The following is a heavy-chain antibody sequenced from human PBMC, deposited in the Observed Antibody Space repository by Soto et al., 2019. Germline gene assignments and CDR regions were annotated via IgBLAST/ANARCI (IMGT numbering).Heavy chain of an antibody. J-gene: IGHJ3*02. D-gene: IGHD2-21*02. CDR2: IYYSGST. Sequence: SETLSLTCTVSGGSISSGDYYWSWIRQPPGKGLEWIGYIYYSGSTYYNPSLKSRVTISVDTSKNQFSLKLSSVTAADTAVYYCDRALSGLLFEDAFDIWGQGTMVTV. CDR1: GGSISSGDYY. V-gene: IGHV4-30-4*01. CDR3: DRALSGLLFEDAFDI.